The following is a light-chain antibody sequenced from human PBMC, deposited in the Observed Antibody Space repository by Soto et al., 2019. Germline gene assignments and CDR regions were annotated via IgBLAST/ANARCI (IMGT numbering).Light chain of an antibody. CDR2: LDRSGSY. Sequence: QLVLTQSSSASASLGSSVKLTCILSSGHSTYIIAWHQQQPGKAPRFLMTLDRSGSYNRGSGVPDRFSGASSGADRYLTISNLQFEDEGDYYCETWYSNTHKVFGGGTKLTVL. V-gene: IGLV4-60*02. CDR3: ETWYSNTHKV. CDR1: SGHSTYI. J-gene: IGLJ3*02.